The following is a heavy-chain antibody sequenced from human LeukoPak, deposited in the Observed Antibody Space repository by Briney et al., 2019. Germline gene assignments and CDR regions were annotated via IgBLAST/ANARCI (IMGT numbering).Heavy chain of an antibody. J-gene: IGHJ6*03. Sequence: PSETLSLTCTVSGGSISSSSYYWGWIRQPPGTGLEWIGEINHSGSTNYNPSLKSRVTISVDTSKNQFSLKLNSVTAADTAIYYCARGNMWDYRRYYYYMDVWGKGTTVTVSS. D-gene: IGHD4-11*01. CDR1: GGSISSSSYY. V-gene: IGHV4-39*07. CDR2: INHSGST. CDR3: ARGNMWDYRRYYYYMDV.